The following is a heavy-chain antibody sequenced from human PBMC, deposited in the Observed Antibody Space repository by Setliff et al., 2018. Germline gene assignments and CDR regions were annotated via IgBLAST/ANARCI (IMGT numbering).Heavy chain of an antibody. CDR2: ISFSSSTI. J-gene: IGHJ4*02. CDR3: AKGKDIVVVPAAMDY. D-gene: IGHD2-2*01. Sequence: PGGSLRLSCAASGFTFSTYNMNWVRQAPGKGLEWVSYISFSSSTIYYADSVKGRFTISRDNAKNSLYLQMNGLRAEDTAVYYCAKGKDIVVVPAAMDYWGQGTLVTVSS. CDR1: GFTFSTYN. V-gene: IGHV3-48*01.